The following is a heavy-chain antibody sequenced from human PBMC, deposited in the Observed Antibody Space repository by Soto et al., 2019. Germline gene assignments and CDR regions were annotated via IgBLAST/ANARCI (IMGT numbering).Heavy chain of an antibody. D-gene: IGHD4-17*01. Sequence: SGTLSLTCTVSGGSISSYYWSWTRQSPGKGLEWIGYIYYSGSTSYNPSLKSRVTISVDTSKNQFSLKLSSVTAADTAVYHCARLGGDYESFDYWGQGTLVTVSS. CDR3: ARLGGDYESFDY. CDR1: GGSISSYY. CDR2: IYYSGST. V-gene: IGHV4-59*12. J-gene: IGHJ4*02.